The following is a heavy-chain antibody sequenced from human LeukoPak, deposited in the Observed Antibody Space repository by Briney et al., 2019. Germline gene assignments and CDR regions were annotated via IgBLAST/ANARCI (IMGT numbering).Heavy chain of an antibody. D-gene: IGHD6-6*01. J-gene: IGHJ6*03. Sequence: GGSLRLSCAASGFTFSNYDMSWVRQAPGKGLEWVSSISDSGGSTYYADSVKGRFTISRDNSKNTLYLQMTNLRAADTAVYYCARGGSSSAYYYYYMDVWGKGTTVTVSS. CDR3: ARGGSSSAYYYYYMDV. V-gene: IGHV3-23*01. CDR1: GFTFSNYD. CDR2: ISDSGGST.